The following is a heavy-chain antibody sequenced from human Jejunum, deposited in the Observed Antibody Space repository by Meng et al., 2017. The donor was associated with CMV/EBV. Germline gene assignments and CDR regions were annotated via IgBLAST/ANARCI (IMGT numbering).Heavy chain of an antibody. V-gene: IGHV3-49*04. CDR2: IRSKAYGGTT. D-gene: IGHD6-19*01. CDR3: TTNNKNSSGWYLAY. J-gene: IGHJ4*02. Sequence: TFVVYAMRWVRQAPGKGLEWVGFIRSKAYGGTTEYAASVKGRFTISRDDSKSIAYLQMNSLKTEDTAVYYCTTNNKNSSGWYLAYWGQGTLVTVSS. CDR1: TFVVYA.